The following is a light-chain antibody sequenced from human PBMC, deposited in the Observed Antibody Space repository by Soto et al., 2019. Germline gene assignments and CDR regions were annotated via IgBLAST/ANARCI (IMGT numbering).Light chain of an antibody. V-gene: IGLV1-47*01. J-gene: IGLJ2*01. Sequence: QSVLSQPPSASGTPGQRVTISCSGSTSNIGTNYVYWYQQLPGTAPKLLIYRNYQRPSGVPDRFSRSTSGTSSSLAISGLRSEDDADYYCAAWDDSLSGVVFGGGTKLTVL. CDR3: AAWDDSLSGVV. CDR2: RNY. CDR1: TSNIGTNY.